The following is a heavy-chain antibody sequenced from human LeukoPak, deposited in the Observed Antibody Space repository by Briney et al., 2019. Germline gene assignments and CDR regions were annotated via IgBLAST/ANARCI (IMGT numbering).Heavy chain of an antibody. CDR2: IVVGSGNT. CDR3: AADYDFWSGYYAFDI. V-gene: IGHV1-58*01. J-gene: IGHJ3*02. CDR1: GFTFTSSA. Sequence: ASVKVSCKASGFTFTSSAVQWVRQARGQRLEWIGWIVVGSGNTNYAQKFQERVTITRDMSTSTAYMGLSSLRSEDTAVYYCAADYDFWSGYYAFDIWGQGTMVTVSS. D-gene: IGHD3-3*01.